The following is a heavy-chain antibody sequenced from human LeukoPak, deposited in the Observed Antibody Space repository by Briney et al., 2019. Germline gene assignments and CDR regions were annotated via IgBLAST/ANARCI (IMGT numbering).Heavy chain of an antibody. Sequence: SETLSLTRTVSGGSISSYYWSWIRQPPGKGLEWIGYIYYSGSTNYNPSLKSRVTISVDTSKNQFSLKLSSVTAADTAVYYCARGGQLRRSFDYWGQGTLVTVSS. V-gene: IGHV4-59*01. J-gene: IGHJ4*02. CDR1: GGSISSYY. D-gene: IGHD1-26*01. CDR2: IYYSGST. CDR3: ARGGQLRRSFDY.